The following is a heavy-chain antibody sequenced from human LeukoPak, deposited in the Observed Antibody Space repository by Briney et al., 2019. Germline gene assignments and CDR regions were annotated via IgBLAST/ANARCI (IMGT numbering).Heavy chain of an antibody. CDR2: IYYSGST. CDR3: ARYSSAWFDP. J-gene: IGHJ5*02. V-gene: IGHV4-39*01. D-gene: IGHD6-25*01. CDR1: GGSFSSRGYY. Sequence: PSETLSLTCTVSGGSFSSRGYYWGWIRQPPGKGLEWIGHIYYSGSTYYNPSLKSRVTISVDTSKNQFSLKLSSVTAADTAVYNCARYSSAWFDPWGQGTLVTVSS.